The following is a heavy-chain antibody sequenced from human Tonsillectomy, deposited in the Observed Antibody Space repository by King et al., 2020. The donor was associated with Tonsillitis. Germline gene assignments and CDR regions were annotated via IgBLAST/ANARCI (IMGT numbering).Heavy chain of an antibody. V-gene: IGHV4-59*01. CDR2: IYHSGST. Sequence: VQLQESGPGLVKPSETLSLTCSVSGGSISSYYWSWIRQPPGKGLEWIGYIYHSGSTNYNPSLKSRVTISVDTSKNQFSLKLGSVTAADTAVYYCARVKAAPSGEGSSWFDYNWFDPWGQGTLVTVSS. CDR1: GGSISSYY. D-gene: IGHD6-13*01. CDR3: ARVKAAPSGEGSSWFDYNWFDP. J-gene: IGHJ5*02.